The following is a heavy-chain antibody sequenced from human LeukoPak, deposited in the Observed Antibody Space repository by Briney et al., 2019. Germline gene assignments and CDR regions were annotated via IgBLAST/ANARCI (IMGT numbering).Heavy chain of an antibody. V-gene: IGHV1-69*13. CDR3: ARDLRDGYNYHFFDY. CDR1: GGTFSSYA. CDR2: IIPIFGTA. D-gene: IGHD5-24*01. Sequence: SVKVSCKASGGTFSSYAISWVRQAPGQGLEWMGGIIPIFGTANYAQKFQGRVTITADESTSTAYMELSSLRSEDTAVYYCARDLRDGYNYHFFDYWGQGTLVTVSS. J-gene: IGHJ4*02.